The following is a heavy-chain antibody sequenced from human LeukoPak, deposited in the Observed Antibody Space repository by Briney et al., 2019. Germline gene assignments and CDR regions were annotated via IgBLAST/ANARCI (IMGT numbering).Heavy chain of an antibody. CDR3: ARDKNNWNDGGDAFDI. Sequence: GGSLRLSCAASGFTFSSYSMNWVRQAPGKGLEWVSSISSSSGYIYYADSVKGRFTISRDNAKNSLYLQMNSLRAGDTAVYYCARDKNNWNDGGDAFDIWGQGTMVTVSS. CDR1: GFTFSSYS. D-gene: IGHD1-20*01. CDR2: ISSSSGYI. J-gene: IGHJ3*02. V-gene: IGHV3-21*01.